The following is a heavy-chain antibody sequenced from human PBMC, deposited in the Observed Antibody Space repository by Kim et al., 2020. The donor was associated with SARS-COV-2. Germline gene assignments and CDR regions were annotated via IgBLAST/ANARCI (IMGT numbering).Heavy chain of an antibody. Sequence: ASVKVSCKFSGYTLTELSMHWVRQAPGKGLEWMGGFDPEDGETIYAQKFQGRVTMTEDTSTDTAYMELSSLRSEDTAVYYCATSPPAKWGWLAYWGQGTLVTVSS. CDR1: GYTLTELS. CDR3: ATSPPAKWGWLAY. D-gene: IGHD6-19*01. CDR2: FDPEDGET. J-gene: IGHJ4*02. V-gene: IGHV1-24*01.